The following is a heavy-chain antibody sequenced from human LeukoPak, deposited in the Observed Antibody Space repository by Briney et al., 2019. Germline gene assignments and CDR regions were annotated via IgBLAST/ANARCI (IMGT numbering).Heavy chain of an antibody. V-gene: IGHV3-30*02. CDR1: GIIFSSYG. CDR3: AKVGSGWYGVDY. D-gene: IGHD6-19*01. J-gene: IGHJ4*02. CDR2: IRYDGSNK. Sequence: GGSLRLSCVASGIIFSSYGMHWVRQAPGKGLEWVAFIRYDGSNKYYTDSVKGRFTISRDNSKNTLYLQMNSLRDEDTAVYHCAKVGSGWYGVDYWGQGTLVTVSS.